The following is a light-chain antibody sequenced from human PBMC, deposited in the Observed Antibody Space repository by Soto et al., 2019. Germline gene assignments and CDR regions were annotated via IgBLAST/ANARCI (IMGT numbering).Light chain of an antibody. Sequence: TLSPDTLSVSPGERATLSCRASQSVSSYLAWYQQKPGQAPRLLIYGASTRATSIPARFSGSGSGTEFTLAITSLQSEDFAVYYCQQYNNWPARTFGQGTRVDIK. CDR1: QSVSSY. CDR3: QQYNNWPART. J-gene: IGKJ1*01. V-gene: IGKV3D-15*01. CDR2: GAS.